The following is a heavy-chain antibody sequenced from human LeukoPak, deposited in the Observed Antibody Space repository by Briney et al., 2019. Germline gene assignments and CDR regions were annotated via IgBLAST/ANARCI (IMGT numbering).Heavy chain of an antibody. J-gene: IGHJ6*02. V-gene: IGHV1-8*01. Sequence: ASVKVSCKASGYTFTSYDINWVRQATGQGLEWMGWMNPNSGNTGYAQKFQGRVTMTRNTSISTAYMELSSLRSEDTAVYYCARAYSSGWYWFYYYYYGMDVWGQGTTVTVSS. CDR3: ARAYSSGWYWFYYYYYGMDV. CDR2: MNPNSGNT. D-gene: IGHD6-19*01. CDR1: GYTFTSYD.